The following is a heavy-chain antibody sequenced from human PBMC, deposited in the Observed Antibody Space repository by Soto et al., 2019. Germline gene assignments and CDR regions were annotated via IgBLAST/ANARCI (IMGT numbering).Heavy chain of an antibody. CDR3: AKDRMVTSNFYGMDV. D-gene: IGHD2-8*01. J-gene: IGHJ6*02. CDR1: GDSGFSFSTYG. Sequence: VQLVESGGGVVQPGRSLTLSCAASGDSGFSFSTYGFHWVRQAPGKGLEWVAVISYDGTIRHFAESVKGRFTVSRDNAMLTVDLQMNSLRSEDTAVYYCAKDRMVTSNFYGMDVWGQGTTVTVSS. CDR2: ISYDGTIR. V-gene: IGHV3-30*18.